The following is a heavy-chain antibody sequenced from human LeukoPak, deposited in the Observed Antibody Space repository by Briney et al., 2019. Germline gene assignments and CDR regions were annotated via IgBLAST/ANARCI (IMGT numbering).Heavy chain of an antibody. D-gene: IGHD4-17*01. CDR3: AKAFREDGDFNLFDY. Sequence: AGGSLRLSCAAFGFTFNRCAMTWVRQAPGKGLEWVSTMRTSGGSEYYADSVKGRFAISRDNSKNTLYLQMNSLRAEDTAVYYCAKAFREDGDFNLFDYWGQGTLVTVSS. CDR2: MRTSGGSE. J-gene: IGHJ4*02. CDR1: GFTFNRCA. V-gene: IGHV3-23*01.